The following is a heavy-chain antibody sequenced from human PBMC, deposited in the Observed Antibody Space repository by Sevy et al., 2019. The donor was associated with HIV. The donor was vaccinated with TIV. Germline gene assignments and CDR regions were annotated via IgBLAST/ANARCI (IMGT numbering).Heavy chain of an antibody. V-gene: IGHV3-30*18. CDR1: GFTFSSYG. CDR3: AKFELWRVGLRGEELDY. D-gene: IGHD3-10*01. CDR2: ISYDGSNK. J-gene: IGHJ4*02. Sequence: GGSLRLSCAASGFTFSSYGMHWVRQAPGKGLEWVAVISYDGSNKYYADSVKGRFTISRDNSKNTLYLQMNSLRAEDTAVYYCAKFELWRVGLRGEELDYRGQGTLVTVSS.